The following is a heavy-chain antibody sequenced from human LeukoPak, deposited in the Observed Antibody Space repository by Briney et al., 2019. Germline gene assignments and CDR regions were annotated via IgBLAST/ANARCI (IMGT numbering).Heavy chain of an antibody. CDR1: GFPFTGYY. J-gene: IGHJ3*02. Sequence: ASVKVSYKASGFPFTGYYLHWVRQAPGQGLEWMGWITPNSGGTNYAQKFQGRVTLTRDTSISTVYMELNSLRSDDTAVYYCARIAADYYDMSGSKQGAFDIWGQGTLVTIPS. CDR2: ITPNSGGT. CDR3: ARIAADYYDMSGSKQGAFDI. V-gene: IGHV1-2*02. D-gene: IGHD3-22*01.